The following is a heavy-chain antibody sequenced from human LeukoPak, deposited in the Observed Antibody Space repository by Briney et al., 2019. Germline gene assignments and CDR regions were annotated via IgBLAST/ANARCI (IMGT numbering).Heavy chain of an antibody. V-gene: IGHV3-13*01. CDR1: GFTFSSYD. D-gene: IGHD1-14*01. J-gene: IGHJ4*02. Sequence: PGGSLRLSCAASGFTFSSYDMHWVRQATGKGLEWVSAIGTAGDTYYPGSVKGRFTISRDNSKNMLYLQMNSLRAEDTAVYYCVRDIKSRYLDFWGQGTLVIVSS. CDR2: IGTAGDT. CDR3: VRDIKSRYLDF.